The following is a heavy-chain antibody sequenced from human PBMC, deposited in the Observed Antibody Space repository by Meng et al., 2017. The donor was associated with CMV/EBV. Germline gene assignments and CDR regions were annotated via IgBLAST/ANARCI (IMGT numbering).Heavy chain of an antibody. J-gene: IGHJ6*02. D-gene: IGHD3-3*01. V-gene: IGHV3-21*01. CDR1: GFTFSSYS. CDR3: AKVRRVVTKGSDYGMDV. Sequence: GESLKISCAASGFTFSSYSMNWVRQAPGKGLEWVSSISSSSSYIYYADSVKGRFTISRDNAKNSLYLQMNSLRAEDTAVYYCAKVRRVVTKGSDYGMDVWGQGTTVTVSS. CDR2: ISSSSSYI.